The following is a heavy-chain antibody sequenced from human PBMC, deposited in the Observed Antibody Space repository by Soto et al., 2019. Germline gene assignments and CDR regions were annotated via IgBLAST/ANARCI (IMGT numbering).Heavy chain of an antibody. Sequence: EVHLVESGGGLVQPGGSLRLSCAASGFTFRYYWLHWVRQVPGRGPVWVSGINNDGSDTFYADFVEGRFTISRDNAKNTVYLQMESLRAEDTAVYYCGSLFEFWGQGTLVNVPS. J-gene: IGHJ4*02. V-gene: IGHV3-74*01. CDR3: GSLFEF. CDR1: GFTFRYYW. CDR2: INNDGSDT.